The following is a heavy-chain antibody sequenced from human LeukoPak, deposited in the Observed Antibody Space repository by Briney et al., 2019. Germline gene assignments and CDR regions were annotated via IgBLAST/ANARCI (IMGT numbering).Heavy chain of an antibody. CDR1: GFTFSSYA. J-gene: IGHJ5*02. V-gene: IGHV3-23*01. D-gene: IGHD2-8*01. CDR2: ISGSGGST. Sequence: GGSLRLSCAASGFTFSSYARSWVRQAPGKGLEWVSAISGSGGSTYYADSVKGRFTISRDNSKNTLYLQMNSLRAEDTAVYYCAPDRGLRWFDPWGQGTLVTVSS. CDR3: APDRGLRWFDP.